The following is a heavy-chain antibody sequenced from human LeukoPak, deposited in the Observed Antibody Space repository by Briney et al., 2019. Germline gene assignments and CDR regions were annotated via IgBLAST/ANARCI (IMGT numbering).Heavy chain of an antibody. Sequence: SGHTLVNPTQTVTLTCTFSGFSLSTSGMSVSWIRQPPGKALEWLARIDWDDDTFYRTSLKTRLTISKDTSKDQVVLTMTNMDPVDTATYYCARVVVVGPLYFDYWGQGTLVTGSS. D-gene: IGHD2-2*01. CDR3: ARVVVVGPLYFDY. J-gene: IGHJ4*02. CDR1: GFSLSTSGMS. CDR2: IDWDDDT. V-gene: IGHV2-70*17.